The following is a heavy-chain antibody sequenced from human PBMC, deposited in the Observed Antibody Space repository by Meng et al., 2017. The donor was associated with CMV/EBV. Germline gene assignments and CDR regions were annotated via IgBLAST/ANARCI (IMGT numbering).Heavy chain of an antibody. CDR1: GGTFSSYA. CDR3: ASNVVPAAMDYYYGMDV. J-gene: IGHJ6*02. D-gene: IGHD2-2*01. V-gene: IGHV1-69*10. Sequence: SVKVSCKASGGTFSSYAISWVRQAPGQGLEWMGGIIPILGIANYAQKFQGRVTITADKSTSTAYMELSSLRSEDTAVYYCASNVVPAAMDYYYGMDVWGQGTTVTVSS. CDR2: IIPILGIA.